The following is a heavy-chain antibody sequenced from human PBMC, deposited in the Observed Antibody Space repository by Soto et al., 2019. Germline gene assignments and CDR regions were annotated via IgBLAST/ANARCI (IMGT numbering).Heavy chain of an antibody. D-gene: IGHD4-17*01. Sequence: QVQLVQSGAEVKKPGASVKVSCKASGYPFTSYSVGWVRQAPGQGLEWMGWISAYSGDTYYAQRFQDRLSMTTDASTSTAYMELRSLRSDDTAVYYCARPSGSYGDYAWSLKYWGQGTLVTVSS. CDR1: GYPFTSYS. CDR3: ARPSGSYGDYAWSLKY. J-gene: IGHJ4*02. V-gene: IGHV1-18*01. CDR2: ISAYSGDT.